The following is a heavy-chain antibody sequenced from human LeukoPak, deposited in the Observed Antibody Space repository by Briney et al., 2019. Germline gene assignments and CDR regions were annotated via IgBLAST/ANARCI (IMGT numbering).Heavy chain of an antibody. CDR3: AHRRGRSNTGGNFDH. Sequence: SGPTLLHPTPALTLTCTVSGISLSTRGVGVGWIRQPPVEALEWLAVIYLNDDQRYSPSLKSRLTITKDTSKNQVVLTMTNMDPVDTATYYCAHRRGRSNTGGNFDHWGQGTLVTVSS. CDR1: GISLSTRGVG. V-gene: IGHV2-5*01. D-gene: IGHD1-14*01. J-gene: IGHJ4*02. CDR2: IYLNDDQ.